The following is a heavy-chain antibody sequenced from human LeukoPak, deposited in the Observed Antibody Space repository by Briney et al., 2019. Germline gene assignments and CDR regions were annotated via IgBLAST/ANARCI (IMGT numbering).Heavy chain of an antibody. V-gene: IGHV4-34*01. CDR2: INHSGST. CDR1: GGSFSGYY. J-gene: IGHJ5*02. Sequence: PSETLSLTCAVYGGSFSGYYWSWIRQPPGKGLEWIGEINHSGSTNYNPSLKSRVTISVDTSKNQFSLKLSSVTAADTAVYYCARGGIYYDYVWGSYRPGGGWFDPWGQGTLVTVSS. D-gene: IGHD3-16*02. CDR3: ARGGIYYDYVWGSYRPGGGWFDP.